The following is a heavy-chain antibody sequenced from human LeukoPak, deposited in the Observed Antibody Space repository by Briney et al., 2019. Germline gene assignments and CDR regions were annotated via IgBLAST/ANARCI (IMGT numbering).Heavy chain of an antibody. CDR3: ARSPRYCSGGSCFGPVTKKTTRYYFDY. D-gene: IGHD2-15*01. CDR1: GGSISSSSYY. CDR2: IYYSGST. Sequence: PSETLSLTCTVSGGSISSSSYYWGWIRQPPGKGLEWIGSIYYSGSTYYNPSLKSRVTISVDTSKNQFSLKLSSVTAADTAVYYCARSPRYCSGGSCFGPVTKKTTRYYFDYWGQGTLVTVSS. J-gene: IGHJ4*02. V-gene: IGHV4-39*07.